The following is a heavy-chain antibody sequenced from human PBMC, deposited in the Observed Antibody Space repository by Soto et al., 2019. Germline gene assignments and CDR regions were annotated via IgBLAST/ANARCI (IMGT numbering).Heavy chain of an antibody. V-gene: IGHV4-39*01. CDR2: IYYSGST. CDR1: GDSISSSSYY. J-gene: IGHJ5*02. Sequence: SSETLSLTCTVSGDSISSSSYYWGWIRQPPGKGLEWIGSIYYSGSTYYNPSLKSRVTISVDTSKNQFSLKLSSVTAADTAVYYCARPVGYCSGGSCYSTWFDPWGQGTLVTVSS. CDR3: ARPVGYCSGGSCYSTWFDP. D-gene: IGHD2-15*01.